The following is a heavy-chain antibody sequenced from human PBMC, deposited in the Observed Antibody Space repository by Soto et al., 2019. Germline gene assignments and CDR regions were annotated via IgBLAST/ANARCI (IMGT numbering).Heavy chain of an antibody. Sequence: PGRSLRLSCTASGFTSGGYAMSWVRQAPGKGLEWVGFIRSKAYGGTTEYAASVKGRFTISRDESKSIAYLQMNSLKTEDTAVCYCTRGVVATPPYYFDYWGQGTLVTVSS. D-gene: IGHD5-12*01. J-gene: IGHJ4*02. CDR2: IRSKAYGGTT. V-gene: IGHV3-49*04. CDR1: GFTSGGYA. CDR3: TRGVVATPPYYFDY.